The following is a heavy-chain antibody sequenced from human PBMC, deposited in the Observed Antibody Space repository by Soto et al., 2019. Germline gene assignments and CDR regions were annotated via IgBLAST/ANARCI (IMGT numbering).Heavy chain of an antibody. J-gene: IGHJ3*02. CDR1: GGSISSYY. V-gene: IGHV4-59*01. CDR3: ARDRVYDDSSGYYPDAFDI. D-gene: IGHD3-22*01. CDR2: IYYSGST. Sequence: PSETLSLTCTVSGGSISSYYWSWIRQPPGKGLEWIGYIYYSGSTNYNPSLKSRVTISVDTSKNQFSLKLSSVTAADTAVYYCARDRVYDDSSGYYPDAFDIWGQGTMVTVSS.